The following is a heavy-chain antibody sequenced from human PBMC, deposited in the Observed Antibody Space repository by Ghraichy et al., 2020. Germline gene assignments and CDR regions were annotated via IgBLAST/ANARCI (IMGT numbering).Heavy chain of an antibody. CDR2: FYSGGPT. CDR1: GFTVSNTY. V-gene: IGHV3-53*01. Sequence: GGSLRLSCAASGFTVSNTYMSWVRQAPGKGLEWVSVFYSGGPTYYADSVKGRFTISRDNSKNTLYLQMNSLKAEDTAVYYCVRHSSGGWYYDFWGQGTLVTVS. J-gene: IGHJ4*02. CDR3: VRHSSGGWYYDF. D-gene: IGHD6-19*01.